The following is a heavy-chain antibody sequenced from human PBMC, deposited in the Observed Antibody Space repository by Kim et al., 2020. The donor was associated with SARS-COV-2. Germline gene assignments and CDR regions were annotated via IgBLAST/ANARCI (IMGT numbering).Heavy chain of an antibody. Sequence: GGSLRLSCAASGFTFSSYWMHWVRQAPGKGLVWVLRINSDGSSTSYAASVKGRFTISRDNAKNTLYLQMNGLRAEDTAVYYCASRNYLRQATLVTHSS. CDR2: INSDGSST. CDR1: GFTFSSYW. V-gene: IGHV3-74*01. J-gene: IGHJ4*02. CDR3: ASRNY.